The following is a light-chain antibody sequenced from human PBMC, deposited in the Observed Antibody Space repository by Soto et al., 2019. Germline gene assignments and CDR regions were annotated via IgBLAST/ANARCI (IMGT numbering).Light chain of an antibody. V-gene: IGKV3-20*01. CDR2: GAS. CDR1: QSVSSSY. CDR3: QQYGSSP. J-gene: IGKJ4*01. Sequence: EIVLTQSPGTLSLSPGERATLSCRVSQSVSSSYLAWYQQKPGQAPRLLIYGASSRATGIPDRFSGSGSGTDFTLTISRLEPEDFAVYYCQQYGSSPFGGGTKVDI.